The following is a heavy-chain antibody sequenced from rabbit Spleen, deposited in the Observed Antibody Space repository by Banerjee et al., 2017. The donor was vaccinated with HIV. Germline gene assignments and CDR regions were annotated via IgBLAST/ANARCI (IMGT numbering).Heavy chain of an antibody. Sequence: QEQLVESGGDLVKPEGSLTLTCTASGFTLSGKWICWVRQAPGKGLEWIACIYAGSSGNTYYASWAKGRFTISKTSSTTVTLQVTSLTAADTATYFCVRDHNSGGWSFDLWGPGTRSPS. CDR2: IYAGSSGNT. D-gene: IGHD4-1*01. J-gene: IGHJ4*01. V-gene: IGHV1S45*01. CDR1: GFTLSGKW. CDR3: VRDHNSGGWSFDL.